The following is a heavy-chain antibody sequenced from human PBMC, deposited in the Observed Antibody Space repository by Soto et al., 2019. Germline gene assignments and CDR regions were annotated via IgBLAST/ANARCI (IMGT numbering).Heavy chain of an antibody. D-gene: IGHD6-19*01. CDR1: GFTFSNYA. CDR3: VREGSGWNSRGSFDF. V-gene: IGHV3-23*01. CDR2: ISGSGGSA. Sequence: GGSLRLSCAASGFTFSNYAMNWVRQAPGKGLECVSVISGSGGSAYYADSVQGRFTISRDNSKNTLYMQMNSLRDEDTAIYYCVREGSGWNSRGSFDFWGRGTMVTVSS. J-gene: IGHJ3*01.